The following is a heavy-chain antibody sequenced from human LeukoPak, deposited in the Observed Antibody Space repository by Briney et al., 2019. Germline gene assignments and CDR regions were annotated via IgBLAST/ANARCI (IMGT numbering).Heavy chain of an antibody. J-gene: IGHJ6*03. D-gene: IGHD4-17*01. CDR2: INHSGST. V-gene: IGHV4-34*01. CDR1: GGSFSGYY. CDR3: ARQSGDYAVRGYYYYYYMDV. Sequence: SETLSLTCAVYGGSFSGYYWSWIRQPPGKGLEWIGEINHSGSTNYNPSLKSRVTISVDTSKNQFSLKLSSVTAADTAVYYCARQSGDYAVRGYYYYYYMDVWGKGTTVTISS.